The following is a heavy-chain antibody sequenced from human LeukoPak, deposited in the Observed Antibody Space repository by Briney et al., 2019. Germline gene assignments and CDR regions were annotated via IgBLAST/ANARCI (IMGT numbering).Heavy chain of an antibody. Sequence: GASVKVSCKASGYTFTSYGISWVRQAPGQGLEWMGWISAYNGNTNYAQKLQGRVTMTTDTSTSTAYMELRSLRSDDTAVYYCARDMPPPMITFGGVIALDYWGQGTLVTVSS. CDR1: GYTFTSYG. J-gene: IGHJ4*02. V-gene: IGHV1-18*01. CDR3: ARDMPPPMITFGGVIALDY. D-gene: IGHD3-16*02. CDR2: ISAYNGNT.